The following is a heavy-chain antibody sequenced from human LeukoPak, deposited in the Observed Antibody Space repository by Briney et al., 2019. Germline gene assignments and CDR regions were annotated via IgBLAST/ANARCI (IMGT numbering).Heavy chain of an antibody. CDR3: ARQRGDSSSWSPWFDR. D-gene: IGHD6-13*01. Sequence: WETLSLTCTVSGGSISSSSYYWGWLRQPPGKGLEWIGSIYYSGSTYYNPSLKSRVTISVDTSKNQFSLKLSSVTAADTAVYYCARQRGDSSSWSPWFDRWGQGTLVTVSS. J-gene: IGHJ5*02. V-gene: IGHV4-39*01. CDR1: GGSISSSSYY. CDR2: IYYSGST.